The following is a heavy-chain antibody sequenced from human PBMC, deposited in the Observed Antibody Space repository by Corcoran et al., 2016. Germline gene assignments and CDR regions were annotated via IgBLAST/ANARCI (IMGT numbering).Heavy chain of an antibody. V-gene: IGHV4-34*01. CDR3: ARHGGWYFDL. D-gene: IGHD3-10*01. CDR1: GGSFSGYY. CDR2: ISHNGYT. Sequence: QVQLQQWGAGLLKPSETLSLTCAVYGGSFSGYYWSWIRQPPGKGLEWIGQISHNGYTKYNPSLKSRVTISGDTSKNQFSRKLSYVTAADTAVYYCARHGGWYFDLWGRDTQVTVSS. J-gene: IGHJ2*01.